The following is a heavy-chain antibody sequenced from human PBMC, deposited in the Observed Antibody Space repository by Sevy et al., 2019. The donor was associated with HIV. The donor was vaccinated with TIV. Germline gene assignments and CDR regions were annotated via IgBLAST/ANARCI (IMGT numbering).Heavy chain of an antibody. CDR3: ARGAYDV. CDR2: ISSRSSFT. V-gene: IGHV3-11*06. CDR1: GFTFGDYY. J-gene: IGHJ3*01. Sequence: GGSLRLSCVGSGFTFGDYYISWIRQAPGKGLECVAYISSRSSFTNYTDSVRGRFTISRDNAKNEVFPQMNSLRAEDTGVYYCARGAYDVWGQGTTVTVSS.